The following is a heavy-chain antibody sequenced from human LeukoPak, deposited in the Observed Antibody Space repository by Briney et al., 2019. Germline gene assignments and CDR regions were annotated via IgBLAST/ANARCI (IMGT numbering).Heavy chain of an antibody. CDR1: GYTFTGYY. CDR2: MNPNSGNT. CDR3: ARGPPSYSNYYYYMDV. J-gene: IGHJ6*03. Sequence: ASVKVSCKASGYTFTGYYMHWVRQAPGQGLEWMGWMNPNSGNTGYAQKFQGRVTMTRNTSISTAYMELSSLRSEDTAVYYCARGPPSYSNYYYYMDVWGKGTTVTISS. D-gene: IGHD2-21*01. V-gene: IGHV1-8*02.